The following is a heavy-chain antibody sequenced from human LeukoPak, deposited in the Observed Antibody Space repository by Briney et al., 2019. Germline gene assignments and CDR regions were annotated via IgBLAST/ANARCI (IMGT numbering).Heavy chain of an antibody. CDR1: GFTFSTFS. Sequence: GGSLRLSCAASGFTFSTFSMYWVRQAPGKGLEWVALISHSGSEKYYADSVEGRFTISRDNSRNTLYLQMNSLSVEDTAFYYCAKDLANSWTTDYWGQGTLVTVSS. CDR3: AKDLANSWTTDY. CDR2: ISHSGSEK. D-gene: IGHD1-1*01. V-gene: IGHV3-30-3*01. J-gene: IGHJ4*02.